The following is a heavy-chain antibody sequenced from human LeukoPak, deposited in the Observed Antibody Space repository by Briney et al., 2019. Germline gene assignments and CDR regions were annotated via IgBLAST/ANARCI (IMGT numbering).Heavy chain of an antibody. V-gene: IGHV3-11*01. J-gene: IGHJ6*02. Sequence: GGSLRLSCKGSGFLFADYSLSWFRQAAGKGLEWVSYIDLFGTSIYYSDSVKGRFTISRDNAKNSLYLQMNGLRADDTAVYYCARGHYGLDVWGQGTTVTVSS. CDR1: GFLFADYS. CDR3: ARGHYGLDV. CDR2: IDLFGTSI.